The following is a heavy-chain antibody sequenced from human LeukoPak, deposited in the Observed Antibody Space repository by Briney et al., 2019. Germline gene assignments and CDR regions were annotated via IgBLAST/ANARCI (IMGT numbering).Heavy chain of an antibody. Sequence: SETLSLTCTVSGGSISSSYWSWIRQPAGKGLEWIGRIYTSGSTNYNPSLKSRVTMSVDTSKNQFSLNLTSVTAADTAVYYCARELEETYYYDSSGYGNDAFDIWGQGTMVTVSS. V-gene: IGHV4-4*07. D-gene: IGHD3-22*01. CDR3: ARELEETYYYDSSGYGNDAFDI. J-gene: IGHJ3*02. CDR2: IYTSGST. CDR1: GGSISSSY.